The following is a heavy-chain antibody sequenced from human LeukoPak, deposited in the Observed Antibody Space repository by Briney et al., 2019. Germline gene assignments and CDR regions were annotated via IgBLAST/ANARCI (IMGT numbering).Heavy chain of an antibody. J-gene: IGHJ4*02. CDR2: ISHDGNSI. Sequence: PGGSLRLPCAASEFTFSTYSMHWVRQAPGKGLEWVAVISHDGNSIYYPDSVKGRFTISRDNSKNTLYLQMNSLRPEDTAVYYCARDIAVGSGCYDYWGQGTLVTVSS. V-gene: IGHV3-30*04. CDR3: ARDIAVGSGCYDY. D-gene: IGHD6-19*01. CDR1: EFTFSTYS.